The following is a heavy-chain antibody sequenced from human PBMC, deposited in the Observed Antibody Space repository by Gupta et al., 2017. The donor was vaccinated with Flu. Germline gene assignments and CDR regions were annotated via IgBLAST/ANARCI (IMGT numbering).Heavy chain of an antibody. J-gene: IGHJ3*02. Sequence: QVQLQESGPGLVKPSETLSLTCTVFGGSISSSYWRWIRQPPGKRLEWIAYIHNTGGTNYNPSLKSRVSVSADASKNQFSLKLNSVTAADTAVYYCARGYFDSSGYSNPFDIWSQGTLVTVSS. CDR1: GGSISSSY. CDR2: IHNTGGT. V-gene: IGHV4-59*01. CDR3: ARGYFDSSGYSNPFDI. D-gene: IGHD3-22*01.